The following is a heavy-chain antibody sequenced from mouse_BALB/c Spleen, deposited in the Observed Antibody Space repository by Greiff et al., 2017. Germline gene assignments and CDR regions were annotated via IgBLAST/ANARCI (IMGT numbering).Heavy chain of an antibody. CDR3: ARTGSLIWGFDY. Sequence: EVLLVESGGGLVQPGGSLKLSCAASGFTFSSYGMSWVRQTPDTRLELVATITSNGGSTYYPASVKGRFTISRDNAKNTLYLQLSSLKSEDTAMLDCARTGSLIWGFDYWGQGTTLTVSS. CDR2: ITSNGGST. D-gene: IGHD1-1*02. V-gene: IGHV5-6-3*01. J-gene: IGHJ2*01. CDR1: GFTFSSYG.